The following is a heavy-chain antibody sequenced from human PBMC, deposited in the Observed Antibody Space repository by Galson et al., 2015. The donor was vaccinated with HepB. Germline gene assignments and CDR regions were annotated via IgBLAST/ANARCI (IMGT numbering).Heavy chain of an antibody. CDR3: ARSYYDFWSGYSWYFDL. CDR2: IDYSGGST. CDR1: GFTFSSYD. Sequence: SLRLSCAASGFTFSSYDMRWVRQAPGKGLEWVSTIDYSGGSTFYADSVKGRFTISRDNSKDTLYLQMNSLRAEDTAVYYCARSYYDFWSGYSWYFDLWGRGTLVTVSS. D-gene: IGHD3-3*01. V-gene: IGHV3-23*01. J-gene: IGHJ2*01.